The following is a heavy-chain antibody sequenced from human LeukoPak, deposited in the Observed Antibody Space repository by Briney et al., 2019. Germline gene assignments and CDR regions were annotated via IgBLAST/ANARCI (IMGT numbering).Heavy chain of an antibody. CDR1: GFTFSSYS. Sequence: GSLRLSCAASGFTFSSYSMNWVRQAPGKGLEWVSSISSSSSYIYYADSVKGRFTISRDNAKNSLYLQMNSLRAEDTAGYYCARVDGYCSGGSCYIEDYWGQGTLVSVSS. J-gene: IGHJ4*02. D-gene: IGHD2-15*01. CDR3: ARVDGYCSGGSCYIEDY. V-gene: IGHV3-21*01. CDR2: ISSSSSYI.